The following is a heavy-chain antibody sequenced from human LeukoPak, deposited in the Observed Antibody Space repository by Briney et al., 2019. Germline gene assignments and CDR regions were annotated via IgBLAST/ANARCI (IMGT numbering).Heavy chain of an antibody. CDR1: GYIFTDYY. D-gene: IGHD2-21*01. CDR3: ARADRLHGGPYLIGP. V-gene: IGHV1-2*02. Sequence: EASVKVSCKTSGYIFTDYYMHWVRQAPGQGLEWMGWINPNSGGTSSAQKFQGRVTMTRDTSITTVYMEVSWLTSDDTAIYYCARADRLHGGPYLIGPWGQGTLVTVSS. J-gene: IGHJ5*02. CDR2: INPNSGGT.